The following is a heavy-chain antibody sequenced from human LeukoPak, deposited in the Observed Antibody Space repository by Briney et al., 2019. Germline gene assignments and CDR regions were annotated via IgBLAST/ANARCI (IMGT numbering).Heavy chain of an antibody. J-gene: IGHJ6*03. V-gene: IGHV4-61*02. D-gene: IGHD3-9*01. Sequence: SQTLSLTCTVSGGSISSGGYYWSWIRQPAGKGLEWIGRIYTSGSTNYNPSLKSRVTISVDTSKNQFSLKLSSVTAADTAVYYCARVGLRYFDWSDEYYYYMDVWGKGTTVTVSS. CDR2: IYTSGST. CDR3: ARVGLRYFDWSDEYYYYMDV. CDR1: GGSISSGGYY.